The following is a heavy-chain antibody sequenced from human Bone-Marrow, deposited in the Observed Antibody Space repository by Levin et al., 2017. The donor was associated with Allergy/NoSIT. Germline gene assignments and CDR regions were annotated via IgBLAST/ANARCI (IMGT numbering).Heavy chain of an antibody. Sequence: GESLKISCKASGYTFTSYGISWVRQAPGQGLEWMGWISAYNGNSNYAQKLQGRVTMTTDTSTSTAYMELRSLRSDDTAVYYCARDQEDSSGWYYYYYGMDVWGQGTTVTVSS. CDR2: ISAYNGNS. D-gene: IGHD6-19*01. J-gene: IGHJ6*02. CDR3: ARDQEDSSGWYYYYYGMDV. V-gene: IGHV1-18*01. CDR1: GYTFTSYG.